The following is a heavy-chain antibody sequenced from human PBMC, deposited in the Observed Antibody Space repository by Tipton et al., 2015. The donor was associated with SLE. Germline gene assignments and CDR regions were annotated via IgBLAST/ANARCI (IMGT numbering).Heavy chain of an antibody. CDR1: GGSISSSIPY. CDR3: AGAWQGYCSGGTCYVLDY. CDR2: ISYSETT. J-gene: IGHJ4*02. Sequence: TLSLTCTVSGGSISSSIPYWSWIRQPPGKGLEWIGYISYSETTNYNPSLKSRVTISVDTSKNQFSLKLRSVTAADTAVYYCAGAWQGYCSGGTCYVLDYWGQGTLVTVSS. D-gene: IGHD2-15*01. V-gene: IGHV4-61*01.